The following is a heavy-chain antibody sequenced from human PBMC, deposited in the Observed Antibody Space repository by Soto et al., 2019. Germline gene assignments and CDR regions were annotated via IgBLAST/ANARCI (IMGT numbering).Heavy chain of an antibody. V-gene: IGHV3-30*14. CDR2: ISSDGATK. Sequence: PGGSLRLSCTASGFTFRIHAMQWVRQSPGKGLEWVAVISSDGATKYVADSLKGRFTISRDNFESTMSLQMNKLSPEDTALYYCARSSVHIAEDGRLDLWGPGTRITVSS. D-gene: IGHD6-13*01. CDR3: ARSSVHIAEDGRLDL. CDR1: GFTFRIHA. J-gene: IGHJ5*02.